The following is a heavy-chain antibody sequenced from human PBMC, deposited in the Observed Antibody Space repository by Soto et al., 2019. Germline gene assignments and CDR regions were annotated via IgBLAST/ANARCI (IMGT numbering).Heavy chain of an antibody. Sequence: GGSLRLSCAASGFMFTNYGMHWVRQAPGKGLEWVAVVWANGINNYYAAFVEGRFTISRDNSKNSLYLQMNSLRVEDTALYFCVRERGPFDAFDTRGQGTMVTVSS. CDR3: VRERGPFDAFDT. J-gene: IGHJ3*02. CDR1: GFMFTNYG. V-gene: IGHV3-33*01. CDR2: VWANGINN.